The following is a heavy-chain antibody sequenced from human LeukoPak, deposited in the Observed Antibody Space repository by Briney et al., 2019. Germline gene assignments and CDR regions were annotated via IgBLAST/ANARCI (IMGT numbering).Heavy chain of an antibody. CDR1: GFTFTSYW. J-gene: IGHJ4*02. CDR2: INSDGITT. Sequence: GGSLRLSCAASGFTFTSYWMHWVRHAPGKGLVWVSRINSDGITTTYADSVKGRFTISRDNAKNTLYLQMNSLRAEDTAVYYCAREKWSSGWPLDYWGQGTLVTVSS. V-gene: IGHV3-74*01. D-gene: IGHD6-19*01. CDR3: AREKWSSGWPLDY.